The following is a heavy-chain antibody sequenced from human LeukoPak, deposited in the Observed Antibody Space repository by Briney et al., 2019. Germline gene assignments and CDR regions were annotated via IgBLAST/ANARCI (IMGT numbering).Heavy chain of an antibody. D-gene: IGHD3-9*01. CDR1: GGSFSGYY. CDR2: INHSGST. CDR3: ARVPVTITIFGGYFDY. Sequence: SETLSLTCAVYGGSFSGYYWSWIRQPPGKGLEWIGEINHSGSTNYNPSLKSRVTISVDTSKSQFSLKLSSVTAADTAVYYCARVPVTITIFGGYFDYWGQGTLVTVSS. J-gene: IGHJ4*02. V-gene: IGHV4-34*01.